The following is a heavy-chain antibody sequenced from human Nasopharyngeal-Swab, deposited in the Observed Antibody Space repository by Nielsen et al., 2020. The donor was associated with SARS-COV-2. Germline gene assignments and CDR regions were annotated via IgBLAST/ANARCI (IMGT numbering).Heavy chain of an antibody. CDR2: IKQDGSEK. V-gene: IGHV3-7*01. D-gene: IGHD3-22*01. Sequence: GESLKISCAVSGFTFSSYWMSWVRQAPGKGLEWVANIKQDGSEKYYVDSVKGRFTISRDNAKNSLYLQMHSLRAEDTAVYHCARDDYYDSSGYLRGPFYYYMDVWGKGTTVTVSS. CDR3: ARDDYYDSSGYLRGPFYYYMDV. CDR1: GFTFSSYW. J-gene: IGHJ6*03.